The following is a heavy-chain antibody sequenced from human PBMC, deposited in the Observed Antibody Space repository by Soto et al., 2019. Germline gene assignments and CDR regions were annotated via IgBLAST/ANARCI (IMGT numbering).Heavy chain of an antibody. CDR3: ARGRYCINGRCFPNWFDC. V-gene: IGHV4-30-4*01. Sequence: ASETLSLTCSVSGDSISTVDYFWAWIRQPPGQALEYIGYIYKSTTTYYNPSFESRVAISLDTSKSQFSLTVTSVTAADTAVYFCARGRYCINGRCFPNWFDCWGQGNRVTVSS. D-gene: IGHD2-8*01. CDR2: IYKSTTT. CDR1: GDSISTVDYF. J-gene: IGHJ5*01.